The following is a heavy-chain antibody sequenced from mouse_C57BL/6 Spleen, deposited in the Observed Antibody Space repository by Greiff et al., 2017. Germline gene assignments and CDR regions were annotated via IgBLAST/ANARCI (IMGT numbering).Heavy chain of an antibody. CDR1: GYTFTSYW. CDR3: ARGGAYYRYFDY. CDR2: IDPSDSET. D-gene: IGHD2-10*01. J-gene: IGHJ2*01. Sequence: QVQLQQPGAELVRPGSSVQLSCKASGYTFTSYWLHWVKQRPIQGLEWIGNIDPSDSETHYNQKFKDKATLTVDKSYSTAYMQLSSLTSEDSAVYYCARGGAYYRYFDYWGQGTTLTVAT. V-gene: IGHV1-52*01.